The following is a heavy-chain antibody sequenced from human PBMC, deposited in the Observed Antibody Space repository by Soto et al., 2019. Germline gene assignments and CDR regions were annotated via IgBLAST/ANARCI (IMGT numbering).Heavy chain of an antibody. V-gene: IGHV3-74*01. Sequence: EVQLVESGGGLVQPGGSLRLSCAASGFAFSTYWMHWVRQAPGKGLLWVARIKFDGSSTYSSDSVKGRFTISRDDAKNTVYLKMNGLRVDATAVYYCERVAKNIYAMDVWGQGTTVTVSS. CDR3: ERVAKNIYAMDV. J-gene: IGHJ6*02. CDR2: IKFDGSST. CDR1: GFAFSTYW.